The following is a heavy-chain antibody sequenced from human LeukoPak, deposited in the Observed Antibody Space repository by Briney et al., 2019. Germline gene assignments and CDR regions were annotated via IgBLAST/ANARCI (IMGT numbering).Heavy chain of an antibody. CDR1: GYSISSGYY. Sequence: PSETLSLTCTVSGYSISSGYYWGWIRQPPGKGLEWIGMIYHSGSTYYNPSLKSRVTISVDTSKNQISLKLSSVTAADTAVYYCARDLGLVVVPAAIDYWGQGTLVTVSS. CDR2: IYHSGST. J-gene: IGHJ4*02. CDR3: ARDLGLVVVPAAIDY. V-gene: IGHV4-38-2*02. D-gene: IGHD2-2*01.